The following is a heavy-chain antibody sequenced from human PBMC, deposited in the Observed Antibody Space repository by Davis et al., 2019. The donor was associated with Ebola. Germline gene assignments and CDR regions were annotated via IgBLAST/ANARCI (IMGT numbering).Heavy chain of an antibody. Sequence: GESLKISCAASGFTFSSYAMSWVRQAPGKGLEYVSTISSNGGSTYYANSVKGRFTISRDNSKNTLYLQMNSLRAEDTAVYYCAKGGEQAVAGLDYWGQGTLVTVSS. D-gene: IGHD6-19*01. V-gene: IGHV3-64*01. CDR3: AKGGEQAVAGLDY. J-gene: IGHJ4*02. CDR2: ISSNGGST. CDR1: GFTFSSYA.